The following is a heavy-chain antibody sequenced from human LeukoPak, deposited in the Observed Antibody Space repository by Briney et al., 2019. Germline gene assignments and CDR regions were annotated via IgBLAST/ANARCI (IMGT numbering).Heavy chain of an antibody. D-gene: IGHD3-10*01. J-gene: IGHJ4*02. CDR2: FVPEDGET. Sequence: ASVKVSCKLSGDALTDLSMHWVRPSPGKGLEWMGGFVPEDGETIYAQKFQGRVTMTEDTSTDTAYMELSSLRSDDTAVYFCATLPRGHLFDSWGQGTLVTVSS. CDR3: ATLPRGHLFDS. V-gene: IGHV1-24*01. CDR1: GDALTDLS.